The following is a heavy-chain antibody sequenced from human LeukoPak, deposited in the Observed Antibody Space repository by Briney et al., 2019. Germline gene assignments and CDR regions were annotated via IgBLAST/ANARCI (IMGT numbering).Heavy chain of an antibody. D-gene: IGHD6-13*01. J-gene: IGHJ4*02. CDR1: GFTFSTYG. CDR3: ARGPGITAAGTFTSFFDY. CDR2: IWYDGSNK. V-gene: IGHV3-33*01. Sequence: GRSLRISCAASGFTFSTYGMHWVRQAPGKGLEWVAIIWYDGSNKYYADSVKGRFIISRDNSKNTLYLQMNSLRAEDTAVYYCARGPGITAAGTFTSFFDYWGQGTLVTVSS.